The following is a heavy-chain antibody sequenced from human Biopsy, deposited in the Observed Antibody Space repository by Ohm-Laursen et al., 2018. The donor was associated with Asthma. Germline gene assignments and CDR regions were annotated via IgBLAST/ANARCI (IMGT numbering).Heavy chain of an antibody. CDR3: ARAVDYSHYYGIDV. D-gene: IGHD3-10*01. Sequence: SSVKVSCKTSGYTFNSAGINWVRQAPGQGLEWMGWTSVYNGNTKVAQKLQDRVTMITDTSTSTAYMELRSLRSDDTAVYFCARAVDYSHYYGIDVWGQGTTVTVS. CDR1: GYTFNSAG. J-gene: IGHJ6*02. V-gene: IGHV1-18*01. CDR2: TSVYNGNT.